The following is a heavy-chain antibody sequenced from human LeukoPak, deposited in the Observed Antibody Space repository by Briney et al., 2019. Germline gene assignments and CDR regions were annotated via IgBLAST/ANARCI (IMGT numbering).Heavy chain of an antibody. J-gene: IGHJ3*02. V-gene: IGHV3-74*01. CDR3: AKADLPYFWSAKDAFDI. Sequence: GGSLRLSCAASGFTFSSYWMHWVRQAPGKGLVWVSRINSDGSSTSYADSVKGRFTISRDNAKNSLYLQMNSLRAEDMALYYCAKADLPYFWSAKDAFDIWGQGTMVTVSS. CDR1: GFTFSSYW. CDR2: INSDGSST. D-gene: IGHD3-3*01.